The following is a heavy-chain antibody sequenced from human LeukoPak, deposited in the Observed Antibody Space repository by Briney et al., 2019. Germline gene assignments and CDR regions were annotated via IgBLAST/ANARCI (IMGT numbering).Heavy chain of an antibody. J-gene: IGHJ2*01. CDR1: GYSISSGYY. D-gene: IGHD1-14*01. CDR3: ARDNPDWYFDP. Sequence: SETLSLTCAVSGYSISSGYYWGWIRQPPGKGLEWIGSVYHSGSTYSNPSLRSRVTISVDTSKNQFSLKLSSVTAADTAVYYCARDNPDWYFDPWGRGTLVTVSS. V-gene: IGHV4-38-2*02. CDR2: VYHSGST.